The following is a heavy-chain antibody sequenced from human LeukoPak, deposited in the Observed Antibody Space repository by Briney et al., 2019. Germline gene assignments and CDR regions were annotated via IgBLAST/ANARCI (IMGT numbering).Heavy chain of an antibody. J-gene: IGHJ4*02. CDR1: GFTFSDYA. CDR2: ISGSGGST. CDR3: AKSRGFSRDGNNPDY. Sequence: GGSLRLSCADSGFTFSDYAMSWVRPAPGKGLEWVSGISGSGGSTYYADSVQGRFSISRDNSKNTLYLQMNSLRADDTAVYYCAKSRGFSRDGNNPDYWGQGTLVTVSS. V-gene: IGHV3-23*01. D-gene: IGHD5-24*01.